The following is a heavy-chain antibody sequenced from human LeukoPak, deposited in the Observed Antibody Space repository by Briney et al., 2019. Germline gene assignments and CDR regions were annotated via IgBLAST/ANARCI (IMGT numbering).Heavy chain of an antibody. CDR2: ISAYNGNT. D-gene: IGHD2-15*01. Sequence: RASVKVSCKASGYTFTSYGISWVRQAPGQGLEWMGWISAYNGNTNYAQKLQGRVTMTTDTSTSTAYMELRSLRSDDTAVYYCARDILGDIVVVVAADAFDIWGQGTMVTVSS. CDR3: ARDILGDIVVVVAADAFDI. CDR1: GYTFTSYG. J-gene: IGHJ3*02. V-gene: IGHV1-18*01.